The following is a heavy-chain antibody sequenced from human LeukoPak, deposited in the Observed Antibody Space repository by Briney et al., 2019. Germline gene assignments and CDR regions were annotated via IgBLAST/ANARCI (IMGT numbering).Heavy chain of an antibody. CDR1: GFTFSSYG. CDR3: ARDLYCSGGSCLYFDY. Sequence: GGSLRLSCAASGFTFSSYGMHWVRQAPGKGLEWVAVMYYDGVSKYYADSAKGRFTISRDNSMNTLYLQMNSLRAEDTAVYFCARDLYCSGGSCLYFDYWGQGTLVTVSS. CDR2: MYYDGVSK. D-gene: IGHD2-15*01. J-gene: IGHJ4*02. V-gene: IGHV3-33*01.